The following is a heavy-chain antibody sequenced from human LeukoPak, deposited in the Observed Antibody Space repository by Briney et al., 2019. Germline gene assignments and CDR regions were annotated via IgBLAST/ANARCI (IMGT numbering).Heavy chain of an antibody. CDR3: ARALYASSSWHTFDI. V-gene: IGHV3-20*04. CDR1: GFSFDDYG. J-gene: IGHJ3*02. D-gene: IGHD6-13*01. CDR2: INWNGANT. Sequence: GGSLRLSCAASGFSFDDYGMTWVRQAPGKGLEWVSVINWNGANTGYADSVKGRFTISRDNAKNSLHLQMNSLRAEDTAFYYCARALYASSSWHTFDIWGQGTMVTVSS.